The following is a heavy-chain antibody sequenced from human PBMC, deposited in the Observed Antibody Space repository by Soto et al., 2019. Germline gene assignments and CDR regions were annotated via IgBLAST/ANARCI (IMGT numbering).Heavy chain of an antibody. CDR1: GGSISSSSYY. Sequence: SETLSLTCTVSGGSISSSSYYWGWIRQPPGKGLEWIGSIYYSGSTYYNPSLKSRVTISVDTSKNQFSLKLSSVTAADTAVYYCAGIIAVDEYYFDYWGQGTLVTVSS. CDR2: IYYSGST. D-gene: IGHD6-19*01. V-gene: IGHV4-39*01. CDR3: AGIIAVDEYYFDY. J-gene: IGHJ4*01.